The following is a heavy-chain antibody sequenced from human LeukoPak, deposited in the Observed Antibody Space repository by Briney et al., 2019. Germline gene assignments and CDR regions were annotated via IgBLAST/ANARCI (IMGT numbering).Heavy chain of an antibody. CDR3: ARDGDVLRYLDWLPKLFDY. J-gene: IGHJ4*02. Sequence: GASVKVSCKASGYTFTSYAMNWVRQAPGQGLEWMGWINTSTGNPTYAQGFTGRFVFSLDTSVSTAYLQISSLKAEDTAVYYCARDGDVLRYLDWLPKLFDYWGQGTLVTVSS. CDR1: GYTFTSYA. D-gene: IGHD3-9*01. CDR2: INTSTGNP. V-gene: IGHV7-4-1*02.